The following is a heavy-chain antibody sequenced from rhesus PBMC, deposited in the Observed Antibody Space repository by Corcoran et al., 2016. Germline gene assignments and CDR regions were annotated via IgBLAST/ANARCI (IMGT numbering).Heavy chain of an antibody. CDR1: GGSFSSYW. CDR3: ARPLWTGAFLFGY. J-gene: IGHJ4*01. D-gene: IGHD3-3*01. CDR2: INGNSVST. V-gene: IGHV4-80*01. Sequence: QVQLQESGPGLVKPSETLSLTCAVSGGSFSSYWWSWIRQPPGKGLEWIGEINGNSVSTNYNPSLRSRVTISKDASRNQFSLKLSSVTAADTAVYYCARPLWTGAFLFGYWGQGVLVTVSS.